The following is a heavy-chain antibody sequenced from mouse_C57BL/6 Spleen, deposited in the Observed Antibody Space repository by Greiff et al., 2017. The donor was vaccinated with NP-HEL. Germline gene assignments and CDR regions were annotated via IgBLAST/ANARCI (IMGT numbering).Heavy chain of an antibody. V-gene: IGHV5-4*01. Sequence: EVQLVESGGGLVKPGGSLKLSCAASGFTFSSYAMSWVRQTPEKRLEWVATISDGGSYTYYPDNVKGRFTISIDNAKNNLYLQMSHLKSEDTAMYYCAREELFDYWGQGTTLTVSS. J-gene: IGHJ2*01. CDR1: GFTFSSYA. CDR2: ISDGGSYT. CDR3: AREELFDY. D-gene: IGHD1-3*01.